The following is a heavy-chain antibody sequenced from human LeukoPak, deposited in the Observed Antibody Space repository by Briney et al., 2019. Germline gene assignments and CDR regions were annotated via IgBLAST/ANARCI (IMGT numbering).Heavy chain of an antibody. Sequence: ASVKVSCKASGYTFTGYYMHWVRQAPGQGLEWMGWINPNSGGTNYAQKFQGRVTMTRDTSISTAYMELSRLRSDDTAVYYCAREYYDSPVYYYGMDVWGQGTTVTVSS. CDR1: GYTFTGYY. V-gene: IGHV1-2*02. CDR3: AREYYDSPVYYYGMDV. CDR2: INPNSGGT. D-gene: IGHD3-22*01. J-gene: IGHJ6*02.